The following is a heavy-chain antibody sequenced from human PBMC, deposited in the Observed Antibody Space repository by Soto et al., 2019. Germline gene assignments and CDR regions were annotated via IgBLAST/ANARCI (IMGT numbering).Heavy chain of an antibody. Sequence: QVQLQESGPGLVKPSGTLSLTCAVSGDSISGSNWGSWVRQSPGKGLEWIGEIYHSGNTNYNPSLKGRATISVDKSKNQFSLRLNSVTAADTAVYYCVRVVWGVPAPGTSGWFDPWGQGTLVTVSS. CDR1: GDSISGSNW. CDR2: IYHSGNT. CDR3: VRVVWGVPAPGTSGWFDP. J-gene: IGHJ5*02. V-gene: IGHV4-4*02. D-gene: IGHD6-13*01.